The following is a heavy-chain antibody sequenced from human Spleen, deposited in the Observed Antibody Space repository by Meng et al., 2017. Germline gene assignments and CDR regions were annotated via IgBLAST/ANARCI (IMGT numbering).Heavy chain of an antibody. V-gene: IGHV4-4*02. J-gene: IGHJ4*02. D-gene: IGHD1-1*01. Sequence: SETLSLTCAVSGASISKTNWWSWVRQPPGKGLEWIGEIYHSGITNYNPSLKSRVTISVDKSKNQFSLKLTSVTAADTAMYYCSSDHNGNWDVWGQGTLVTVSS. CDR1: GASISKTNW. CDR2: IYHSGIT. CDR3: SSDHNGNWDV.